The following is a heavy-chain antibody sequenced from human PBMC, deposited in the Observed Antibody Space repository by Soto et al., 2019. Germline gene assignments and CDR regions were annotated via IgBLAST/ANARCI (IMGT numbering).Heavy chain of an antibody. J-gene: IGHJ4*02. V-gene: IGHV3-48*02. Sequence: GGALRLSCPSSGFAFSGYGVNWVRQAPGKGLEWVSYISSSSSTIYYADSVKGRFTISRDNAKNSLYLQMNSLRDEDTAVYYCARETGYSSSPINDYWGQGT. CDR1: GFAFSGYG. CDR2: ISSSSSTI. CDR3: ARETGYSSSPINDY. D-gene: IGHD6-13*01.